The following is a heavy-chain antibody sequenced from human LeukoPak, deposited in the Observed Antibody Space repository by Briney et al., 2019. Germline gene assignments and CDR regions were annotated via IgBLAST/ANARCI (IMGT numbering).Heavy chain of an antibody. D-gene: IGHD3-16*01. CDR3: ARDQGGGTFDI. CDR1: GFTFSNYY. CDR2: ISGSSSTI. Sequence: GGSLRLSCAASGFTFSNYYMNWVRQAPGKGLEWVSYISGSSSTIYYADSVKGRFTISRDNAKNSLYLQVHSLRAEDTAVYYCARDQGGGTFDIWGQGTMVTVSS. J-gene: IGHJ3*02. V-gene: IGHV3-48*01.